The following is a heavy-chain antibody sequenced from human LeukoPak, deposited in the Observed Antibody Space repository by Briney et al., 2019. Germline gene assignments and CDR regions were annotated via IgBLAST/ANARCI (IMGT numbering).Heavy chain of an antibody. CDR1: GRSISSSSYY. CDR2: IYYSGST. D-gene: IGHD5-18*01. J-gene: IGHJ4*02. V-gene: IGHV4-39*01. CDR3: ARHIGYSYGLYFDY. Sequence: PLETLSLTCTVSGRSISSSSYYWGWIRQPPGKGLEWIGSIYYSGSTYYHPSPKSRVIISVDASKNQFSLKLSSVTAADTAVYYCARHIGYSYGLYFDYWGQGTLVTVSS.